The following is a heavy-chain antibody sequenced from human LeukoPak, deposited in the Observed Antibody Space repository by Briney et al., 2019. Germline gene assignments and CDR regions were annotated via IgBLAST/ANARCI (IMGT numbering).Heavy chain of an antibody. Sequence: GSLRLSCAASGFTFSSYEMNWVRQAPGKGLEWVSYISSSGSTIYYADSVKGRFTISRDNAKNSLYLQMNSLRAEDTAVYYCARDRTTVTVFDYWGQGILVTVSS. J-gene: IGHJ4*02. D-gene: IGHD4-17*01. V-gene: IGHV3-48*03. CDR3: ARDRTTVTVFDY. CDR2: ISSSGSTI. CDR1: GFTFSSYE.